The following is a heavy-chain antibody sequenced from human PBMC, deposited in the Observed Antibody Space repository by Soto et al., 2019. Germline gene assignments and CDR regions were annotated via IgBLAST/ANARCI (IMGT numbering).Heavy chain of an antibody. J-gene: IGHJ6*02. Sequence: QVQLQESGPGLVKPSETLSLTCTVSGGSISSYYWSWIRQPPGKGLEWIGYIYYSGSTNYNPSLKSRVTISVDTSKNQFSLKLSSVTAADTAVYYCARSFPAVSYYYYGMDVWGQGTTVTVSS. CDR1: GGSISSYY. CDR2: IYYSGST. V-gene: IGHV4-59*01. CDR3: ARSFPAVSYYYYGMDV.